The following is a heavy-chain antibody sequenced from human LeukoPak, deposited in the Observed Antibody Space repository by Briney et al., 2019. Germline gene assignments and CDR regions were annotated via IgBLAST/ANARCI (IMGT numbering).Heavy chain of an antibody. V-gene: IGHV1-69*05. CDR3: ARTIAAAGTGYYYYYMDV. D-gene: IGHD6-13*01. J-gene: IGHJ6*03. CDR1: GGTFSRYA. CDR2: IIPIFGTA. Sequence: ASVKVSCKASGGTFSRYAISWVRQAPGQGLEWMGGIIPIFGTANYAQKFQGRVAITTDESTSTAYMELSSLRSEDTAVYYCARTIAAAGTGYYYYYMDVWGKGTTVTVSS.